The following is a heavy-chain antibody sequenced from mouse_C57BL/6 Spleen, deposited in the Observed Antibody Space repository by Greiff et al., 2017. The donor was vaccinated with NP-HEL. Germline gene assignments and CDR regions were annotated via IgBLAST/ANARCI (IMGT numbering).Heavy chain of an antibody. D-gene: IGHD3-2*02. CDR1: GYTFTSYW. CDR2: IDPSDSET. CDR3: ARPAQATYYYAMDY. V-gene: IGHV1-52*01. J-gene: IGHJ4*01. Sequence: QVQLQQPGAELVRPGSSVKLSCKASGYTFTSYWMPWVKQRPIQGLEWIGNIDPSDSETHYNQKFKDKATLTVDKSSSTAYMQLSSLTSEDSAVYYCARPAQATYYYAMDYWGQGTSVTVSS.